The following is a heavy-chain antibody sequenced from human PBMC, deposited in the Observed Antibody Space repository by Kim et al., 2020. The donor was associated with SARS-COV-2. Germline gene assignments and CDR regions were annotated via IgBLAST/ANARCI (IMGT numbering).Heavy chain of an antibody. CDR3: ARVVSRYYGMDV. J-gene: IGHJ6*02. CDR2: K. V-gene: IGHV3-33*01. Sequence: KNYAAGVKGRFNISRENAKNTMYLQRNSRRAEDTAVYYCARVVSRYYGMDVWGQGTTVTVSS. D-gene: IGHD2-2*01.